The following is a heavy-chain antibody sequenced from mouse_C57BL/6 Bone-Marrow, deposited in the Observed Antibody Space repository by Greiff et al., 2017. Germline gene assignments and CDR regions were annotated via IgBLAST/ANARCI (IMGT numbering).Heavy chain of an antibody. CDR2: IRSKSNNYAT. J-gene: IGHJ2*01. CDR1: GFSFNTYA. CDR3: VRQRGLRPYFDY. D-gene: IGHD2-4*01. V-gene: IGHV10-1*01. Sequence: EAGGGLVQPKGSLKLSCAASGFSFNTYAMHWVRQAPGKGLEWVARIRSKSNNYATYYADSVKDRFTISRDDSESMLYLQMNNLKTEDTAMYYCVRQRGLRPYFDYWGQGTTLTVSS.